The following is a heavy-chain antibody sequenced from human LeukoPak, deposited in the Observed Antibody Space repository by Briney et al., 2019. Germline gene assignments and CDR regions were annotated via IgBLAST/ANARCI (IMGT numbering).Heavy chain of an antibody. Sequence: GGSLRLACAASGFTFDNFCMSWLRQAPGKGLEWVSTISGSSGRTYYAYSVKGRFTISRENSKNTLYLQMNNLRADYTAVYYCAKGDWGSPFDYWGQGTLVTVSS. V-gene: IGHV3-23*01. CDR3: AKGDWGSPFDY. CDR1: GFTFDNFC. CDR2: ISGSSGRT. J-gene: IGHJ4*02. D-gene: IGHD7-27*01.